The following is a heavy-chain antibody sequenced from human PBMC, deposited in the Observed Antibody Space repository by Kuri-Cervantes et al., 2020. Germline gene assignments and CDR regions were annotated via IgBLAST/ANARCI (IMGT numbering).Heavy chain of an antibody. CDR3: VRDYQNF. Sequence: GGSLRLSCAASGFTFSSYSMNWVRQAPGKGLEWVARIKEDGSDIWYVDSVKGRFTISRDNVKNSLYLQVSSLRVEDTAVYYCVRDYQNFWGQGTLVTVSS. CDR2: IKEDGSDI. CDR1: GFTFSSYS. J-gene: IGHJ4*02. V-gene: IGHV3-7*01. D-gene: IGHD2-2*01.